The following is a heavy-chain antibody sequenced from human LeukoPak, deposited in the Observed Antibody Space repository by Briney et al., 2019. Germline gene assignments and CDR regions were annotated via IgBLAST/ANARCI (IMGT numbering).Heavy chain of an antibody. CDR3: ARDLVGHPPEYYFDY. CDR1: GFTLSSYA. J-gene: IGHJ4*02. Sequence: PGRSLRLSCAASGFTLSSYAMHWVRQAPGKGLEWVAVISYDGSNKYYADSVKGRFTISRDNSKNTLYLQMNSLRAEDTAVYYCARDLVGHPPEYYFDYWGQGTLVTVSS. CDR2: ISYDGSNK. V-gene: IGHV3-30-3*01. D-gene: IGHD2-2*01.